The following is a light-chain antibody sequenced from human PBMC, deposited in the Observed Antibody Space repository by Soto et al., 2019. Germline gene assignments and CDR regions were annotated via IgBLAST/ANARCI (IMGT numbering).Light chain of an antibody. CDR3: QQYRSVPLT. CDR2: GAS. Sequence: IVLTQSPGTLPLSPGERATLSCRASQSVSTSYLAWYQQNPGQAPRLLIYGASSRATGIPDRFSGSGSGADFTLTISRLEPEDFAVYYCQQYRSVPLTFGGGTKVETK. J-gene: IGKJ4*01. CDR1: QSVSTSY. V-gene: IGKV3-20*01.